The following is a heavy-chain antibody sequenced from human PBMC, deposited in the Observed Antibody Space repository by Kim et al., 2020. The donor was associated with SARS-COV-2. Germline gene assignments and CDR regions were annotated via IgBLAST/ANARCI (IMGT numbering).Heavy chain of an antibody. Sequence: ADSVKGRFTISRDNAKNTLYLQMNSLRAEDTAVYYCARGVGWELLVPFDYWGQGTLVTVSS. D-gene: IGHD1-26*01. J-gene: IGHJ4*02. CDR3: ARGVGWELLVPFDY. V-gene: IGHV3-74*01.